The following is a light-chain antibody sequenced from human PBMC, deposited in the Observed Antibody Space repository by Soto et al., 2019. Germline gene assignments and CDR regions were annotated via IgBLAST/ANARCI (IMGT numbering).Light chain of an antibody. Sequence: DIVMTHSPYSLSVSLGERATLSCRASQSVSNNYLAWYQQKPGQAPRLLIYGASNRATGIPDRFSGSGSETDFSLTINRLEPEDFAVYFCQQYGSSPITFGQGTRLEIK. CDR3: QQYGSSPIT. CDR2: GAS. CDR1: QSVSNNY. V-gene: IGKV3-20*01. J-gene: IGKJ5*01.